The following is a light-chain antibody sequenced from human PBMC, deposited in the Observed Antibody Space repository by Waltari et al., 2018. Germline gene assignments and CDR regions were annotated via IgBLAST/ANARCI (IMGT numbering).Light chain of an antibody. CDR2: LGS. Sequence: DIVMTQSPLSLPVTPGEPASISCRSSQSLLHSNGYKYLDWYLPKPGQSPQLLIYLGSSRASGVPARFSGSGSGTDFTLKISRVEAEDLGVYYCMQALQTPRTFGQGTKLDIK. V-gene: IGKV2-28*01. J-gene: IGKJ2*01. CDR3: MQALQTPRT. CDR1: QSLLHSNGYKY.